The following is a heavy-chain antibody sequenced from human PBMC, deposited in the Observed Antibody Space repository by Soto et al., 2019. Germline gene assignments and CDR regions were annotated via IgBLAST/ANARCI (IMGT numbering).Heavy chain of an antibody. CDR3: ARQNYSLDDSGFSPYYFDF. V-gene: IGHV4-59*08. CDR2: THHSGTS. D-gene: IGHD5-12*01. Sequence: QVQLQESGPGLMKPSETLSLTCTVSDVSIIGYYWSWIRQSPGKGLEWIGFTHHSGTSHYTPSLRSRITMSVDTSKNQFSVKLRSVAAADTAVYYCARQNYSLDDSGFSPYYFDFWGQGILVTVSS. J-gene: IGHJ4*02. CDR1: DVSIIGYY.